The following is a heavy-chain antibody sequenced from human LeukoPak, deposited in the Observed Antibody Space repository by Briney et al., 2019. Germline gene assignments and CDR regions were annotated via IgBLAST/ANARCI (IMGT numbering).Heavy chain of an antibody. CDR3: ARGYRSTSWFFDY. D-gene: IGHD2-2*01. CDR1: GFTFSDYY. CDR2: ISSSGSTI. Sequence: PGGSLRLFCAASGFTFSDYYMSWIRQAPGKGLEWVSYISSSGSTIYYADSVKGRFTISRDNAKNSLYLQMNSLRAEDTAVYYCARGYRSTSWFFDYWGQGTLVTVSS. J-gene: IGHJ4*02. V-gene: IGHV3-11*01.